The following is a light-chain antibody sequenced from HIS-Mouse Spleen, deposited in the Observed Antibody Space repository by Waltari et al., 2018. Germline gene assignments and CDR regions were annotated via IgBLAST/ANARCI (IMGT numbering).Light chain of an antibody. CDR2: KDS. V-gene: IGLV3-16*01. J-gene: IGLJ1*01. CDR1: ALPKKY. CDR3: LSADSSGTYQV. Sequence: SYELTQPPSVSVSLGQMARITCSGEALPKKYAYWYQQKPGQFPVLVIYKDSERPSGIPERFSVSSSGTIVTLTISGVQAEDEADYYCLSADSSGTYQVFGTGTKVTVL.